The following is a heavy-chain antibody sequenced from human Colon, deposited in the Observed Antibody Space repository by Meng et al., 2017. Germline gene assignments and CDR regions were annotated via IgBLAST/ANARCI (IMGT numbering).Heavy chain of an antibody. J-gene: IGHJ5*02. CDR3: AREVVVAGTRNWLDP. V-gene: IGHV4-4*02. Sequence: QVRLEESGPGLVKPSGTLALTFTVSGGSITSSDWWSWVRQTPGKGLEWIGETYQNGRPNYNPSLKSRVTISVDKSKNQFSLNMTSVTAADTAVYYCAREVVVAGTRNWLDPWGQGILVTVSS. CDR1: GGSITSSDW. CDR2: TYQNGRP. D-gene: IGHD6-19*01.